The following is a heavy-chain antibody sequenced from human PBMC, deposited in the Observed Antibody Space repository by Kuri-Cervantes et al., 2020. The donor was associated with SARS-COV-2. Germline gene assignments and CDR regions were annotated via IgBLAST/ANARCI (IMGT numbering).Heavy chain of an antibody. V-gene: IGHV4-59*01. Sequence: GSLRLSCTVSGGSISSYYWSWIRQPPGKGLEWIGYIYYSGSTNYNPSLKGRVTISVDTSKNQFSLKLSSVTAADTAVYYCARWPSWSGSIDYWGQGTLVTVSS. CDR1: GGSISSYY. CDR3: ARWPSWSGSIDY. J-gene: IGHJ4*02. CDR2: IYYSGST. D-gene: IGHD3-3*01.